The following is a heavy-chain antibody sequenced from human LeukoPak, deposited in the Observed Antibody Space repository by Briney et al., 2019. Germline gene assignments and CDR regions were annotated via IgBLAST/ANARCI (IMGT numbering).Heavy chain of an antibody. J-gene: IGHJ4*02. Sequence: SVKVSCKASGGTFSSYAISWVRRAPGQGLEWLGGISPIFGTANYAQKLQGRVTITADESTSTAYMELNSVRSEDTAMYYCARDAHSTGWYADYWGQGTLVTVSS. V-gene: IGHV1-69*01. CDR3: ARDAHSTGWYADY. D-gene: IGHD6-13*01. CDR2: ISPIFGTA. CDR1: GGTFSSYA.